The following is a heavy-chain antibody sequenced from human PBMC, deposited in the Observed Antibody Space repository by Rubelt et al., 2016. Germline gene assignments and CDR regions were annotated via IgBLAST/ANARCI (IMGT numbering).Heavy chain of an antibody. CDR3: AHRSAAAAGAWAY. V-gene: IGHV2-5*02. J-gene: IGHJ4*02. CDR1: GLSFSTSGVG. D-gene: IGHD6-13*01. Sequence: QITLKESGPTLVKPTQTLTLTCTFSGLSFSTSGVGVGWIRQPPGKALEWLALIYWDDDQRYRQSLKSRVNITRENSKNQGVLTTTNMGPVDTGTEYCAHRSAAAAGAWAYWGQGTLVTVSS. CDR2: IYWDDDQ.